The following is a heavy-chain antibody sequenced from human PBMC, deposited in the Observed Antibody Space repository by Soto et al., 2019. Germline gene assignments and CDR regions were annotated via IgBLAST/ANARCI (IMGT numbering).Heavy chain of an antibody. CDR2: IKTDASEK. CDR1: GFTLRSYW. Sequence: PGGSLRLSCAASGFTLRSYWMSWVRQAPGKGLEWLATIKTDASEKKYVDSVKGRFTVSSDNANNSLYLQMDSLRAEDTAVYYCARGSGYCSGSSVDHYVVFCGRGTRDTVP. V-gene: IGHV3-7*01. J-gene: IGHJ4*01. D-gene: IGHD3-10*01. CDR3: ARGSGYCSGSSVDHYVVF.